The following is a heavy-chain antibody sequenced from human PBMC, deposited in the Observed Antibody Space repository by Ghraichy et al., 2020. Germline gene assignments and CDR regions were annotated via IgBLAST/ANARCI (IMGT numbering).Heavy chain of an antibody. CDR1: GGSFSDYY. D-gene: IGHD2-21*02. V-gene: IGHV4-34*01. CDR2: VTHSGIT. Sequence: SETRSLTCTAHGGSFSDYYWTWIRQPAGKGLEWIGEVTHSGITNYNPSLKSRVTISVDTSKSHFALKVTSVTAADTAVYYCVRGRDCGGDCVLRQWGQGTLVTVSS. CDR3: VRGRDCGGDCVLRQ. J-gene: IGHJ4*02.